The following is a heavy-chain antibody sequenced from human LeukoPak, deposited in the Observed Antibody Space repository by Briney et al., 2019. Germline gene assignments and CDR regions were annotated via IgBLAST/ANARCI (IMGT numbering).Heavy chain of an antibody. CDR2: FDPEDGET. D-gene: IGHD4-23*01. CDR3: ATLPGGVNPWLDYFDY. Sequence: GASVKVSCKVSGYTLTELSMHWVRQAPGKGLEWMGGFDPEDGETIYAQKFQGRVTMTEDTSTDTAYMELSSLRSEDTAVYYCATLPGGVNPWLDYFDYWGQGTLVTVSS. CDR1: GYTLTELS. V-gene: IGHV1-24*01. J-gene: IGHJ4*02.